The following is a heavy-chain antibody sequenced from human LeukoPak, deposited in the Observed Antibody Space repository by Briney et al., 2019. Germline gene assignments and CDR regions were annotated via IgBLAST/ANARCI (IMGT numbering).Heavy chain of an antibody. V-gene: IGHV3-30*04. CDR3: VRLVGGDIDY. J-gene: IGHJ4*02. CDR2: ISYDGSSK. CDR1: GFTFSSYA. Sequence: GRSLRLSCAASGFTFSSYAMHWVRQAPGKGLEWVAVISYDGSSKYYADSVKGRFTISRDNSKNTLYLQMNSLRAEDTAVYYCVRLVGGDIDYWGQGTLVTVSS. D-gene: IGHD5-12*01.